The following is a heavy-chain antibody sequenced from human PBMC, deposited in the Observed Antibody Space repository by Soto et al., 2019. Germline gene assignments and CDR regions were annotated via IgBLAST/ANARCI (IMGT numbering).Heavy chain of an antibody. CDR1: GFSFSNHD. V-gene: IGHV3-13*01. CDR3: VRVNADAYDV. J-gene: IGHJ3*01. Sequence: EVQLVESGGDLVQPGGSLRLSCAASGFSFSNHDMHWVRQPKGKGLEWVSGITTGGNAYFADSVKGRFSISRENAKNSFYLQTSSLRAEDTAMYYCVRVNADAYDVW. CDR2: ITTGGNA.